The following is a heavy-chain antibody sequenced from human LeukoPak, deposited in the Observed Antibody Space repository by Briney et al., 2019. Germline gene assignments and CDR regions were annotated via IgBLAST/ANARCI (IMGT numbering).Heavy chain of an antibody. D-gene: IGHD3-10*01. V-gene: IGHV1-18*01. CDR3: ASRNYYTSGTETGYYFDL. J-gene: IGHJ4*02. CDR1: GNTFTSLG. CDR2: ISAYDGDR. Sequence: GASVKVSCKASGNTFTSLGISWVRQAPGQGLEWMGWISAYDGDRIYAQNLQGRVTMTTDTSTSTAYMELRSLRSDDTAVYFCASRNYYTSGTETGYYFDLWGQGTPVTVSS.